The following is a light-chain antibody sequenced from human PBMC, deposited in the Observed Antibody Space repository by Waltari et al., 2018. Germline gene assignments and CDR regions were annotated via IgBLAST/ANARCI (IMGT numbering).Light chain of an antibody. J-gene: IGLJ3*02. CDR3: QSYDSSLSGWV. CDR1: SSNIGAGYD. Sequence: QSVLTQPPSVSGAPGQSVTISCTGSSSNIGAGYDVHWYQQLPGTAPKPRIYGTSNRPSGGPDRFSGSKSGTSASLAITGLQAEDEADYYCQSYDSSLSGWVFGGGTKLTVL. V-gene: IGLV1-40*01. CDR2: GTS.